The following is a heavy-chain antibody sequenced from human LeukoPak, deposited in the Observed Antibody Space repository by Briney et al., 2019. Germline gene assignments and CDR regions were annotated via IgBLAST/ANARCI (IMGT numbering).Heavy chain of an antibody. V-gene: IGHV3-49*04. J-gene: IGHJ5*02. CDR1: GYTFGDYA. D-gene: IGHD3-3*01. CDR3: TRVSRALFGVVISPFDP. Sequence: SCKASGYTFGDYAMSWVRQAPGKGLEWVGLIRSKAYGGTTEYAASVKGRFTISRDDSKSIAYLQMNSLKTEDTAVYYCTRVSRALFGVVISPFDPWGQGTLVTVSS. CDR2: IRSKAYGGTT.